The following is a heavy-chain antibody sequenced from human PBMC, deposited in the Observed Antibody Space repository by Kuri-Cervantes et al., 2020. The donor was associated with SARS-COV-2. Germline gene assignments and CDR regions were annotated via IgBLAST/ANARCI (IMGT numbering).Heavy chain of an antibody. D-gene: IGHD3/OR15-3a*01. CDR1: GGSXSSYY. J-gene: IGHJ4*02. V-gene: IGHV4-59*08. Sequence: SETLSLTCTVSGGSXSSYYLTWVRXXPGKGLEFXXYIYYNGNGYNPSLESRXTMSLDTSRNQFSLRXSSVTPADTAVXYCARHDFWGGGYFDYWGQGTLVTVSS. CDR3: ARHDFWGGGYFDY. CDR2: IYYNGNG.